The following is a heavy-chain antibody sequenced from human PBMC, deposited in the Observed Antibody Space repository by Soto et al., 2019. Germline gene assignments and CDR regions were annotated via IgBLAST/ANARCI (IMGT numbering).Heavy chain of an antibody. D-gene: IGHD2-2*02. CDR3: ARGSVGDIVVVPAAISDAFDI. CDR2: ISSSGSTI. Sequence: RLSCAASGFTFSSYEMNWVRQAPGKGLEWVSYISSSGSTIYYADSVKGRFTISRDNAKNSLYLQMNSLRAEDTAVYYCARGSVGDIVVVPAAISDAFDIWGQGTMVTVSS. J-gene: IGHJ3*02. V-gene: IGHV3-48*03. CDR1: GFTFSSYE.